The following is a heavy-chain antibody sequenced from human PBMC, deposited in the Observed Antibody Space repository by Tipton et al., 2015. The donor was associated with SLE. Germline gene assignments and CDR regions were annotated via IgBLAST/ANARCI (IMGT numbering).Heavy chain of an antibody. J-gene: IGHJ3*02. CDR3: ARGSGYDPHDAFDI. Sequence: TLSLTCAVSGYSISSGYYWGWIRQPPGKGLAWIGSIYHSGSTYYNPSLKRRVPISVDTSKNQFSLKLSSVTAADTAVYYCARGSGYDPHDAFDIWGQGTMVTVSS. D-gene: IGHD5-12*01. V-gene: IGHV4-38-2*01. CDR1: GYSISSGYY. CDR2: IYHSGST.